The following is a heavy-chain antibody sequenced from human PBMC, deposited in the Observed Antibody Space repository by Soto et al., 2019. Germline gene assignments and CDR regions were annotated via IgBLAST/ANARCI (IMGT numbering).Heavy chain of an antibody. CDR3: ARYAEDYYSAMDV. J-gene: IGHJ6*02. Sequence: SETLSLTCDVSGYSISSGYYWGWVRQPPGKGPEWIGNIYHSGSTYYTPSLKSRVTISIDTSRNQLSLKLTSVTAADTAIYHCARYAEDYYSAMDVWGQGTTVTVSS. CDR2: IYHSGST. CDR1: GYSISSGYY. V-gene: IGHV4-38-2*01.